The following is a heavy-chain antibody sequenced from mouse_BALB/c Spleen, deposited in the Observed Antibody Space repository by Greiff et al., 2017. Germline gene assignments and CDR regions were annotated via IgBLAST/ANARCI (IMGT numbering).Heavy chain of an antibody. Sequence: LQQPGSELVRPGASVKLSCKASGYTFTSYWMHWVKQRPGQGLEWIGYIYPGSGSTNYDEKFKSKATLTVDTSSSTAYMQLSSLTSEDSAVYYGARTCYDGGYSFDYWGQGTTVTVSS. CDR2: IYPGSGST. V-gene: IGHV1S22*01. D-gene: IGHD2-12*01. CDR1: GYTFTSYW. J-gene: IGHJ2*01. CDR3: ARTCYDGGYSFDY.